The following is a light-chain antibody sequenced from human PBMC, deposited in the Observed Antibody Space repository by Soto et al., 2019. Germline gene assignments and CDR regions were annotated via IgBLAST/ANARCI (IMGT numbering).Light chain of an antibody. V-gene: IGLV2-11*01. CDR3: CSYAGSYL. Sequence: QSVLTQPASVSGSPGQSITISCTGTSSDFGSYKHVSWYQHHPGKVPKLIIYEVSKRPSGVPDRFSGSKSGNTASLTISGLQAEDEADYYCCSYAGSYLFDGGTKLTVL. J-gene: IGLJ2*01. CDR2: EVS. CDR1: SSDFGSYKH.